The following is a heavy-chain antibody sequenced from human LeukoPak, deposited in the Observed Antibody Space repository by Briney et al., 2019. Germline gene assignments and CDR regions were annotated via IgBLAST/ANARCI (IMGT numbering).Heavy chain of an antibody. V-gene: IGHV4-59*01. CDR3: ARSGDFRQWFDP. D-gene: IGHD2-21*02. CDR1: GGSFSSYY. CDR2: IYYSGST. Sequence: PSETLSLTCAVYGGSFSSYYWSWIRQPPGKGLEWIGYIYYSGSTNYNPSLKSRVTISVDTSKNQFSLKLSSVTAADTAVYYCARSGDFRQWFDPWGQGTLVTVSS. J-gene: IGHJ5*02.